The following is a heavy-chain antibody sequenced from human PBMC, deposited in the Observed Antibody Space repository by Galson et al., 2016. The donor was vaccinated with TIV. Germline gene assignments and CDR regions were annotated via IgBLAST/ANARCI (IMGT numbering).Heavy chain of an antibody. D-gene: IGHD3-9*01. J-gene: IGHJ6*02. V-gene: IGHV3-33*01. Sequence: SGFTFSLYGMHWVRQAPGKGLEWVAVIWFDGGDKYYADSVKGRFTLSRDNSQNTLYLQMSSLRAEDTAVYYCARERSPSLRYFDRLKNYSLDVWGQGTTVTVSS. CDR3: ARERSPSLRYFDRLKNYSLDV. CDR1: GFTFSLYG. CDR2: IWFDGGDK.